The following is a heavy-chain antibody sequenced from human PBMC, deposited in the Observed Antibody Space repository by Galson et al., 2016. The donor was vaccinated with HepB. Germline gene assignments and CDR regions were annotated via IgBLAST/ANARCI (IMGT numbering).Heavy chain of an antibody. CDR2: IHNGGNS. CDR3: VRQDRAGLVNF. Sequence: TLSLTCAVYGDSISSGGYFWTWLRQLPGKGPEWLGYIHNGGNSYYNPSLKSRLSISLDTSKNLISLKLTSMTAADTALYSCVRQDRAGLVNFWGQGTMVAVSS. V-gene: IGHV4-31*11. D-gene: IGHD6-19*01. CDR1: GDSISSGGYF. J-gene: IGHJ3*01.